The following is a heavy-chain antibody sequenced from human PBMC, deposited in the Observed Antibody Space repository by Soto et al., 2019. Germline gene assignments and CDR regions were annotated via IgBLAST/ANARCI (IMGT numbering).Heavy chain of an antibody. CDR1: GYTFTSYG. CDR2: ISAYNGNT. J-gene: IGHJ6*03. CDR3: ARGRGSSSWTYYYYYYYMDV. Sequence: ASVKVSCKASGYTFTSYGISWVRQAPGQGLEWMGWISAYNGNTNYAQKLQGRVTMTTDTSTGTAYMELRSLGSDDTAVYYCARGRGSSSWTYYYYYYYMDVWGKGTTVTVSS. V-gene: IGHV1-18*01. D-gene: IGHD6-13*01.